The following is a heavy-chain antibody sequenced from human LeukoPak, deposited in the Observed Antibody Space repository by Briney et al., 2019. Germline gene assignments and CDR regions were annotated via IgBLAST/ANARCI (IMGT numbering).Heavy chain of an antibody. D-gene: IGHD1-26*01. CDR2: IYYSGTT. J-gene: IGHJ4*02. Sequence: SETLSLTCTVSGGSISSYYWSWIRQPPGKVLEWLGSIYYSGTTYYNPSLKSRVTISVDTSKNQFSLTLTSLTAADTAVYYCARPKVGATRGFDYWGQGTLVTVSS. CDR3: ARPKVGATRGFDY. CDR1: GGSISSYY. V-gene: IGHV4-59*04.